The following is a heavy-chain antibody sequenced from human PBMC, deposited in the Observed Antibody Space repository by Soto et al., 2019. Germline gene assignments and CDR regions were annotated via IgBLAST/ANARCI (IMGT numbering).Heavy chain of an antibody. V-gene: IGHV1-46*03. Sequence: ASVKVSCTASGYTFTSYYMHWVRQAPGQGLEWMGIINPSGGSTSYAQKFQGRVTMTRDTSTSTVYMELSSLRSEDTAVYYCASTDYDFWSGPGFYYYMDVWGKGTTVTVSS. D-gene: IGHD3-3*01. CDR1: GYTFTSYY. J-gene: IGHJ6*03. CDR2: INPSGGST. CDR3: ASTDYDFWSGPGFYYYMDV.